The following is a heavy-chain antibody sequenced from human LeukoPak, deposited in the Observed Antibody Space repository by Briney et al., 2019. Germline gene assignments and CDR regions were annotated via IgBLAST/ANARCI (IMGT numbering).Heavy chain of an antibody. D-gene: IGHD3-10*01. V-gene: IGHV4-31*03. CDR3: AREGWGGITMVRGVINRPNWFDP. Sequence: SETLSLTCTVSGGSISSGGYYWSWIRQHPGKGLEWIGYIYYSGSTYYNPSLKSRVTISVDTSKNQFSLKLSSVTAADTAVYYCAREGWGGITMVRGVINRPNWFDPWGQGTLVTVSS. CDR2: IYYSGST. J-gene: IGHJ5*02. CDR1: GGSISSGGYY.